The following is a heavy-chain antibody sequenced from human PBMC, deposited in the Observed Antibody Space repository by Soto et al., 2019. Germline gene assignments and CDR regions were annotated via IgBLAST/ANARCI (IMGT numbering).Heavy chain of an antibody. Sequence: SETLSLTCSVSGGSIGSSSYYFGWIRQPPGKGLEWIGSLYHSGSTYYNPSLKSRVTISVDTSKNQFSLKLSSVTAADTAVYYCARVGQGYYDFWSGYLPNWFDPWGQGTLVTVSS. CDR2: LYHSGST. CDR3: ARVGQGYYDFWSGYLPNWFDP. CDR1: GGSIGSSSYY. D-gene: IGHD3-3*01. V-gene: IGHV4-39*07. J-gene: IGHJ5*02.